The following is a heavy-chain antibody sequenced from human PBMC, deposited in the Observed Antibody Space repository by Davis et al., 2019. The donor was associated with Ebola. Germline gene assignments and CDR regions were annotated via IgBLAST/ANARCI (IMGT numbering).Heavy chain of an antibody. D-gene: IGHD3-22*01. Sequence: PSETLSLTCTVSGGSISRGGSYWTWIRQHPGKGLEWIGYIYYSGSTYYKPSLKSRVTISLDTSKNQFSLNLYSVTAADKAVYYCARDLRYDSSGYDYYFYMDVWGKGTTVTVAS. V-gene: IGHV4-31*03. CDR3: ARDLRYDSSGYDYYFYMDV. CDR2: IYYSGST. J-gene: IGHJ6*03. CDR1: GGSISRGGSY.